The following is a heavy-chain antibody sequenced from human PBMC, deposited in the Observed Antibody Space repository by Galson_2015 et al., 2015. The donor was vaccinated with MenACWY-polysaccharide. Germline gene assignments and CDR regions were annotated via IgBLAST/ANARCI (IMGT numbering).Heavy chain of an antibody. D-gene: IGHD4-17*01. V-gene: IGHV4-31*11. Sequence: TLSLTCAVSGASISSGSHYWSWFRQYPGKNLEWIAYIYYNGRSNYNPSLRSRVSISMDMSKNQFSLNLGSVTAADTAVYFCAGFPATETSYGWFDPWGQGTLVTVSS. CDR2: IYYNGRS. J-gene: IGHJ5*02. CDR1: GASISSGSHY. CDR3: AGFPATETSYGWFDP.